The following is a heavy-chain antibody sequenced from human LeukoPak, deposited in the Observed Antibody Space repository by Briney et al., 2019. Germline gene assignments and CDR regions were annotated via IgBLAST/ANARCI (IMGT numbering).Heavy chain of an antibody. CDR1: GYSLTSYW. CDR2: IYPRESYI. J-gene: IGHJ3*02. Sequence: ESLRISCKGSGYSLTSYWITWVRQMPRRGVEWVGRIYPRESYINYSPSSQGHVTISADKSINTAYLQWGSLKASDTAVYYCARLRTNGSTWCFDIWGQGTLVTVSS. D-gene: IGHD2-8*01. CDR3: ARLRTNGSTWCFDI. V-gene: IGHV5-10-1*01.